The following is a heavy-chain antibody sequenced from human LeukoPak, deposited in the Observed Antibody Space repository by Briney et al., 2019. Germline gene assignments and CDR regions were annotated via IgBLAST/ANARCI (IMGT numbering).Heavy chain of an antibody. D-gene: IGHD2-15*01. V-gene: IGHV1-46*01. CDR1: GYTFTSYY. CDR2: INPSGGST. CDR3: AREYCSGGSCEGHFQH. Sequence: AASVKVSCKASGYTFTSYYMHWVRQAPGQGLEWMGIINPSGGSTSYAQKFQGRVTMTRDTSTSTVYMELSSLRSEDTAVYYCAREYCSGGSCEGHFQHWGQGTLVTVSS. J-gene: IGHJ1*01.